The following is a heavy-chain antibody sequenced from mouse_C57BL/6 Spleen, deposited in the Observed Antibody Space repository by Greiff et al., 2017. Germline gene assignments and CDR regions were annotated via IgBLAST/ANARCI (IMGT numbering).Heavy chain of an antibody. CDR3: AKNYHDGTYYFDY. D-gene: IGHD2-3*01. V-gene: IGHV2-5*01. J-gene: IGHJ2*01. Sequence: VQGVESGPGLVQPSQSLSITCTVSGFSLTSYGVHWVRQSPGKGLEWLGVIWRGGSTDYNAAFMSRLSITKDNSKSQVFFKMNSLQADDTAIYYCAKNYHDGTYYFDYWGQGTTLTVSS. CDR2: IWRGGST. CDR1: GFSLTSYG.